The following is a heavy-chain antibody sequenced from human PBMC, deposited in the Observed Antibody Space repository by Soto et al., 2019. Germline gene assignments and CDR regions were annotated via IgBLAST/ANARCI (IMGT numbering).Heavy chain of an antibody. CDR2: IIPIFGTA. J-gene: IGHJ6*02. CDR1: GGTFSSYA. Sequence: SVKVSCKASGGTFSSYAISWVRQAPGQGLEWMGGIIPIFGTANYAQKFQGGVTITADESTSTAYMELSSLRSEDTAVYYCARDRCSSTSCYRNYYYGMDVWGQGTTVTVSS. D-gene: IGHD2-2*02. CDR3: ARDRCSSTSCYRNYYYGMDV. V-gene: IGHV1-69*13.